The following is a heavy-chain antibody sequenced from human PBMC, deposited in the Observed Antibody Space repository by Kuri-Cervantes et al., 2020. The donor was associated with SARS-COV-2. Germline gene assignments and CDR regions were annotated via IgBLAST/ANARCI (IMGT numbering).Heavy chain of an antibody. CDR2: IYPGDSDT. V-gene: IGHV5-51*01. CDR1: GFSFTNYW. J-gene: IGHJ5*02. Sequence: GGSLRLSCKGSGFSFTNYWIGWVRQMPGKGLEWMGIIYPGDSDTRYSPSFQGLVTISADKSISTAYLQWSSLKASDTAMYYCARQNCSSTSCYTGPQGWFDPWGQGTLVTVSS. CDR3: ARQNCSSTSCYTGPQGWFDP. D-gene: IGHD2-2*02.